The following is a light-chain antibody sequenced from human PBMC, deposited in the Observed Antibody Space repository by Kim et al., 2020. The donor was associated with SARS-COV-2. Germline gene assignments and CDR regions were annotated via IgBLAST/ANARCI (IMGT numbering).Light chain of an antibody. V-gene: IGKV1-5*01. J-gene: IGKJ1*01. CDR1: QSINNC. CDR3: QQYNSDPWT. CDR2: DAS. Sequence: ASVGDRVTITCRANQSINNCLAWYQQKPGRAPNLLIYDASSLQSGVPSRFSGSGSGTEFTLTISSLQPEDFATYYCQQYNSDPWTFGQGTKVDIK.